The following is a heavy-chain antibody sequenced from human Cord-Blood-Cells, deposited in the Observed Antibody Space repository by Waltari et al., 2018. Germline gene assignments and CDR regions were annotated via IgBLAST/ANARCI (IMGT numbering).Heavy chain of an antibody. V-gene: IGHV1-8*01. J-gene: IGHJ3*02. CDR2: MKTNSGNK. D-gene: IGHD6-13*01. Sequence: QVQLVQSGAEVKKPGASVKVSCKASGYTFTSYDINWVRKATGQGLEWMGWMKTNSGNKGYAQKFQGRGTMTRNTSISTAYMELSSLRSEDTAVYYCANSRGDAFDIWGQGTMVTVSS. CDR3: ANSRGDAFDI. CDR1: GYTFTSYD.